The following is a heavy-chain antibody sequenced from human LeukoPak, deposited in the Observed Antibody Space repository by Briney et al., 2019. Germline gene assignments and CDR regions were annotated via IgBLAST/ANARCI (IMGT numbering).Heavy chain of an antibody. D-gene: IGHD4-11*01. CDR2: ISSSSNTI. CDR3: VRDRNYAFDY. J-gene: IGHJ4*02. CDR1: DLGFVSIS. V-gene: IGHV3-48*02. Sequence: AGGSLRLSWKPPDLGFVSISRNWVGQVPGKGRKWVSYISSSSNTIDYADSVKGRFTISRDNAKNSLSLQMNSLRDKDTAVYYCVRDRNYAFDYWGQGTLVTVSS.